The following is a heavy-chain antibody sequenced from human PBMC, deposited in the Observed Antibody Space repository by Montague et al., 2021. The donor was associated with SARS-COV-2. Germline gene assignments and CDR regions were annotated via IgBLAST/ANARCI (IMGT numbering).Heavy chain of an antibody. V-gene: IGHV4-59*01. CDR2: AYYVPST. CDR3: ARTWRFGQSYGLDI. CDR1: GDSISSYY. Sequence: SETLSLTCSASGDSISSYYYNWIRQTPGKGLEWIGYAYYVPSTNXANTNSNPSLKRRVTISLDTSENQFSLKLSSVTAADTAVYYCARTWRFGQSYGLDIWGQGTMVTVSS. D-gene: IGHD3-16*01. J-gene: IGHJ3*02.